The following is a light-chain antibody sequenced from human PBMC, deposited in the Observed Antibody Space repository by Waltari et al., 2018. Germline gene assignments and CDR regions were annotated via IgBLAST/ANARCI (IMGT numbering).Light chain of an antibody. J-gene: IGLJ2*01. V-gene: IGLV1-44*01. CDR3: AAWDDSLNSVL. Sequence: QSVLTQPPSASGTPGQGVTISCSGRSSNIGSNSFNWYQQLPGTAPKLLIFSDNQRPSGVPDRFSGSKSGNSASLAISGLQSDDEAHYYCAAWDDSLNSVLFGGGTKLTVL. CDR2: SDN. CDR1: SSNIGSNS.